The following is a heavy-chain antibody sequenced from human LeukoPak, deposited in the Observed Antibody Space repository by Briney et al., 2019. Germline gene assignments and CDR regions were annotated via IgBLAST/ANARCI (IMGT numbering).Heavy chain of an antibody. Sequence: GGSLRLSCAASGFTFRNYGMYWVRQAPGKGLERVAVIWYDGRNKLYADSVKGRFTISRDNSKNMLYLQMNSLRAEDTAVYYCASTQDDYSNYAFYWGQGTLVTVSS. J-gene: IGHJ4*02. CDR1: GFTFRNYG. CDR3: ASTQDDYSNYAFY. V-gene: IGHV3-33*01. CDR2: IWYDGRNK. D-gene: IGHD4-11*01.